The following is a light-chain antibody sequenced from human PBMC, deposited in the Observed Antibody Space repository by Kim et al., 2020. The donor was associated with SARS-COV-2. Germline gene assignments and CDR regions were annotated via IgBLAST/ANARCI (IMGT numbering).Light chain of an antibody. CDR2: GAS. Sequence: EIVLTQSPGTLSLSPGERATLSCTASQTISGNYLAWYQQTPGLAPRVLIHGASSRATGIPDRFSGSGSGTDFTLTISRLEPEDFAVYYCQQYGGSPWTFGHGTKVDIK. V-gene: IGKV3-20*01. CDR3: QQYGGSPWT. J-gene: IGKJ1*01. CDR1: QTISGNY.